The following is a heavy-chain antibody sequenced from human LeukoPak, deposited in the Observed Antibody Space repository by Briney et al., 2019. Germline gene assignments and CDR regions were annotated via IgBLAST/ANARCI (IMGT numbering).Heavy chain of an antibody. CDR2: TSGDGITT. CDR1: GFTFHNYA. Sequence: GRSLRLSCAASGFTFHNYAIHWVRQAPGKGLEWVSLTSGDGITTYFADSVKGRFTISRDNSKSSLFLQMNSLRTEDTALYYCARDHVYGGADYWGQGTLVTVSS. J-gene: IGHJ4*02. V-gene: IGHV3-43*02. D-gene: IGHD5/OR15-5a*01. CDR3: ARDHVYGGADY.